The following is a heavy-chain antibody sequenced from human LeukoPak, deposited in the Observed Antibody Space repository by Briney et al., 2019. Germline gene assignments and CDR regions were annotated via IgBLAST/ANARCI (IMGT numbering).Heavy chain of an antibody. CDR2: ISYDGSNK. Sequence: GGSLRLSCAASGFTFSSYAMHWVCQAPGKGLEWVAVISYDGSNKYYADSVKGRFTISRDNSKNTLYLQMNSLRVEDTAVYYCARARLSSMVGGVIGFDYWGQGTLVTVSS. D-gene: IGHD3-10*01. J-gene: IGHJ4*02. CDR1: GFTFSSYA. V-gene: IGHV3-30-3*01. CDR3: ARARLSSMVGGVIGFDY.